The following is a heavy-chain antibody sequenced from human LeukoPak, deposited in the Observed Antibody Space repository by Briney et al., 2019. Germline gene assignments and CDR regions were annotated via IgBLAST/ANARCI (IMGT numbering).Heavy chain of an antibody. CDR3: AKEDYSSSWYALDY. D-gene: IGHD6-13*01. Sequence: GGSLRLSCAASGFTFDVYAMHWVRQAPGKGLEWVSLISGDGGSTYYADSVKGRFTISRDNSKNSLYLQMNSLRTEDTALYYCAKEDYSSSWYALDYWGQGTLVTVSS. CDR1: GFTFDVYA. V-gene: IGHV3-43*02. CDR2: ISGDGGST. J-gene: IGHJ4*02.